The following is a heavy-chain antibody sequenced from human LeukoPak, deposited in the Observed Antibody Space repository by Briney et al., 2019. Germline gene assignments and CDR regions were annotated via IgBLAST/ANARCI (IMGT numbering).Heavy chain of an antibody. J-gene: IGHJ4*02. V-gene: IGHV3-21*01. Sequence: GGSLRLSCAASRFTFSSYSMNWVRQAPGEGLEWVSSISSSRSYIYYADSVKGRFTISRDNAKKSLYLQIKSLRAGDTAVCDCARLWRFGDPRAFDYWGQGTLVTVSS. D-gene: IGHD3-10*01. CDR1: RFTFSSYS. CDR2: ISSSRSYI. CDR3: ARLWRFGDPRAFDY.